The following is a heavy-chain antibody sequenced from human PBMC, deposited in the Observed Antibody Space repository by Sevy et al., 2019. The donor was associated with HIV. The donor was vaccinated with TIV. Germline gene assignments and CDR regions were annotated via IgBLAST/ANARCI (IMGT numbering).Heavy chain of an antibody. CDR1: GFTFSSYA. J-gene: IGHJ4*02. CDR3: ARGFPARYYYGSGSYYNSLDY. Sequence: GGSLRLSCVASGFTFSSYAMHWVRQAPGKGLEWVAVISYDGSNKYYADSVKGRFTISRDNSKNTLYLQMNSLRAEDTAVYYCARGFPARYYYGSGSYYNSLDYWGQGTLVTVSS. V-gene: IGHV3-30-3*01. CDR2: ISYDGSNK. D-gene: IGHD3-10*01.